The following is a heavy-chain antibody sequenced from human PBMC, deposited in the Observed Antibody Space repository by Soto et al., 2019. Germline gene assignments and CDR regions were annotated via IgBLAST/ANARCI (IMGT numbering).Heavy chain of an antibody. D-gene: IGHD3-9*01. CDR2: IWYDGSNK. J-gene: IGHJ4*02. Sequence: TGGSLRLSCAASGFTFSSYGMHWVRQAPGKGLEWVAVIWYDGSNKYYADSVKGRFTISRDNSKNTLYLQMNSLRAEDTAVYYCAREREVLRYFDWLLYYWGQGTLVTVSS. CDR3: AREREVLRYFDWLLYY. V-gene: IGHV3-33*01. CDR1: GFTFSSYG.